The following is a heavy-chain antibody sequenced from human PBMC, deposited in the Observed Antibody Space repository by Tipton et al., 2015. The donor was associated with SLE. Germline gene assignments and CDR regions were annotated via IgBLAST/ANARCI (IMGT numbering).Heavy chain of an antibody. D-gene: IGHD3-10*01. CDR2: VYYTGST. Sequence: TLSLTCTVSGVSFSTDSYFWGWIRQPPGKGLEWIGSVYYTGSTFYNPSLKSRVTMSVDTSKNQFSLRLNSVTAADTAVYYCARLRGSFGSGSYDYWGQGTLVTVSS. CDR1: GVSFSTDSYF. J-gene: IGHJ4*02. CDR3: ARLRGSFGSGSYDY. V-gene: IGHV4-39*07.